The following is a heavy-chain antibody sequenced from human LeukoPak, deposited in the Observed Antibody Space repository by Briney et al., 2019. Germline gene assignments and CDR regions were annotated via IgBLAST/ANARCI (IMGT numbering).Heavy chain of an antibody. J-gene: IGHJ6*04. CDR3: VKAYCRSTSCYYYYYGMDV. Sequence: PGGSLRLSCSVSGFTFSNYAMHWVRQAPGKGLEYASAITSDGGSTYYADSVKGRFTISRDNSKNTLYLQMSSLRGEDTAVYYCVKAYCRSTSCYYYYYGMDVWGKGTTDTVSS. CDR1: GFTFSNYA. D-gene: IGHD2-2*01. CDR2: ITSDGGST. V-gene: IGHV3-64D*06.